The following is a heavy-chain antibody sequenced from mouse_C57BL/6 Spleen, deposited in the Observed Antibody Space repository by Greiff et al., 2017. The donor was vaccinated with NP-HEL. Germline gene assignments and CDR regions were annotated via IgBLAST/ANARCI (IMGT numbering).Heavy chain of an antibody. CDR3: ARHHADYDYAMDY. Sequence: VQLQQSGAELAKPGASVKLSCKASGYTFTSYWMHWVKQRPGQGLEWIGYINPSSGYTKYNQKFKDKATLTADKSSSTAYMQLSSLTYEDSAVYYCARHHADYDYAMDYWGQGTSVTVSS. CDR1: GYTFTSYW. D-gene: IGHD2-4*01. CDR2: INPSSGYT. V-gene: IGHV1-7*01. J-gene: IGHJ4*01.